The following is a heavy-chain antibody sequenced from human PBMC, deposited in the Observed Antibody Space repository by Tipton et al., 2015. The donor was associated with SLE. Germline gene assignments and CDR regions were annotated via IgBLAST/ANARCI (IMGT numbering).Heavy chain of an antibody. V-gene: IGHV4-4*08. CDR1: GDSFIDSH. D-gene: IGHD1-14*01. J-gene: IGHJ4*02. CDR3: AGGDNGPDI. Sequence: TLSLTCTVSGDSFIDSHWSWVRQFPGKRLEWIGFISPTGTTNSNPSLKSRVTFSVDTSNKQFSLKLTTVTAADTAVCYCAGGDNGPDIWGRGSQVTVSS. CDR2: ISPTGTT.